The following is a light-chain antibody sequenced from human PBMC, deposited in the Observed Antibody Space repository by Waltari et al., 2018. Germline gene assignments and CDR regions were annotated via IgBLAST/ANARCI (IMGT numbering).Light chain of an antibody. J-gene: IGKJ2*02. CDR3: QQRSSWRT. Sequence: EIVLTQSPATLSLSPGESATLSCRASQSISSSLAWYQQRPGQAPRLLIYDASNRATGIPARFSGSGSGTDFTLTISNLEAEDFAFYYCQQRSSWRTFGQGTKLEIK. V-gene: IGKV3-11*01. CDR2: DAS. CDR1: QSISSS.